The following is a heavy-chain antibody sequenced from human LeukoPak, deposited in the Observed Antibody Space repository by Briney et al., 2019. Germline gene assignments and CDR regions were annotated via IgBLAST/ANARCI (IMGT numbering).Heavy chain of an antibody. D-gene: IGHD1-14*01. CDR1: GASINSGSNY. CDR2: IYSSGST. Sequence: SETLSLTCRVSGASINSGSNYWGWIRQPPGKTLEWIGSIYSSGSTYYNPSLKSRVIIMIDTPKNHFSLTLSSVTAADTAVYYCARVRTRGVYYYYMDVWGKGTTVTISS. V-gene: IGHV4-39*07. J-gene: IGHJ6*03. CDR3: ARVRTRGVYYYYMDV.